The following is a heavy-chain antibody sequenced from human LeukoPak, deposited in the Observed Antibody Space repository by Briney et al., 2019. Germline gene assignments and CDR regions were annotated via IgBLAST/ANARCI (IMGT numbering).Heavy chain of an antibody. CDR2: ISGSGGST. Sequence: GGSLRLSCAASGFTFSSYAMSWVRQAPGKGLEWVSAISGSGGSTYYADSVKGRFTISRDNSKNTLYLQMNSLRAEDTAVYYCAKKLRGQPSVGPCDYWGQGTLVTVSS. D-gene: IGHD3-10*01. CDR1: GFTFSSYA. J-gene: IGHJ4*02. CDR3: AKKLRGQPSVGPCDY. V-gene: IGHV3-23*01.